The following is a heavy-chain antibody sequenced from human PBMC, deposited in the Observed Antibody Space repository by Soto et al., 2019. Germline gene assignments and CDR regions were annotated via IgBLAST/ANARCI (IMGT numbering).Heavy chain of an antibody. V-gene: IGHV1-69*01. CDR3: ARDLTSVRGS. CDR2: IIPIFDAT. Sequence: QVQMVQSGAEVKKPGSSARVSCKVSGGTFSRHSISWVRQSPGQGLEWMGGIIPIFDATQYAQKFQGRLTLTADESTTTFHMDLSGLRPEDTAIYFCARDLTSVRGSWGQGTLVTVS. CDR1: GGTFSRHS. D-gene: IGHD3-10*01. J-gene: IGHJ4*02.